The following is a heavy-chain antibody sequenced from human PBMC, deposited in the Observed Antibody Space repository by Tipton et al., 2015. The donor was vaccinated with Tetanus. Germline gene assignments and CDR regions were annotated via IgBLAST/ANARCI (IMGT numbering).Heavy chain of an antibody. CDR2: VSSRGAT. CDR1: GDSVRGGDHY. Sequence: GLVKPSETLSLTCTVSGDSVRGGDHYWGWIRQPPGKGLEWLDYVSSRGATNSDYFLKSRITVSRDTSKNQFSLRLASVTAADTAVYFCVRGRGLGAYSFGFEHWGQGVLVTVSS. D-gene: IGHD5-12*01. CDR3: VRGRGLGAYSFGFEH. V-gene: IGHV4-61*08. J-gene: IGHJ4*02.